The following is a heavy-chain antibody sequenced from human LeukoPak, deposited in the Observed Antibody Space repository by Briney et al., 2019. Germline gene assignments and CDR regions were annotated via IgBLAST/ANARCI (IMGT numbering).Heavy chain of an antibody. V-gene: IGHV5-51*01. CDR2: IYSCDSDT. Sequence: GASLQISCQGAGSTFTSYWIGWGRPLRGEGQEWMGIIYSCDSDTRYSPSYQGQVTISADKAISTAYLQWSSLKASDTAMYYCARHVEVTTIFGPSRWFDRWGQGTLVTVSS. J-gene: IGHJ5*02. D-gene: IGHD3-3*01. CDR3: ARHVEVTTIFGPSRWFDR. CDR1: GSTFTSYW.